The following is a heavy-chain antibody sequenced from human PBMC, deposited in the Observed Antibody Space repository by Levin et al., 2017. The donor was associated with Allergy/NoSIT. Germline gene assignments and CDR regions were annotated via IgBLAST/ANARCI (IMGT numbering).Heavy chain of an antibody. CDR3: ASTPLYCSSIICQGRYWYSDL. Sequence: PAASVKVSCKASGYTFTSYGISWVRQAPGQGLEWMGWISAYNDNTNYAQKLQGRVTMTTDTSTSTAYMELRSLRSADTAVYYCASTPLYCSSIICQGRYWYSDLWGRGTLVTVSS. J-gene: IGHJ2*01. CDR1: GYTFTSYG. D-gene: IGHD2-2*01. V-gene: IGHV1-18*01. CDR2: ISAYNDNT.